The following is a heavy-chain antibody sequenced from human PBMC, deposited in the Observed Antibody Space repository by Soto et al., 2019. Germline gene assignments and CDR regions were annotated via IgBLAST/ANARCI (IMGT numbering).Heavy chain of an antibody. CDR2: ISSSSSYI. CDR3: ARVRARGSAIYFDY. D-gene: IGHD6-25*01. J-gene: IGHJ4*02. CDR1: RFTFSSYS. Sequence: LXLSCAASRFTFSSYSMNWVRQAPGKGLEWVSSISSSSSYIYYADSVKGRFTISRDNAKNSLYLQMNSLRAEDTAVYYCARVRARGSAIYFDYWGQGTLVTVSS. V-gene: IGHV3-21*01.